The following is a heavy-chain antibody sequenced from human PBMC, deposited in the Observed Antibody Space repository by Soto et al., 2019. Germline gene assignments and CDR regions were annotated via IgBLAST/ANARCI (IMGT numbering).Heavy chain of an antibody. CDR1: GYTFTSYG. CDR2: ISAYNGNT. V-gene: IGHV1-18*04. J-gene: IGHJ6*02. D-gene: IGHD2-2*01. Sequence: ASVKVSCKASGYTFTSYGISWVRQAPGQGLEWMGWISAYNGNTNYAQKLQGRVTMTTDTSTSTAYMELRSLRSDDTAVYYCARDLEELLNIVVVPADPYYYYGMDVWGQGTTVTVSS. CDR3: ARDLEELLNIVVVPADPYYYYGMDV.